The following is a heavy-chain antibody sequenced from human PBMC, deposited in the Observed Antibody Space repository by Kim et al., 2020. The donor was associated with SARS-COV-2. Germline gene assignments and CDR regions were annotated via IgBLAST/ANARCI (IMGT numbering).Heavy chain of an antibody. Sequence: GGSLRLSCAASGFTFSSYSMNWVRQAPGKGLEWVSYISSSSSTIYYADSVKGRFTISRDNAKNSLYLQMNSLRDEDTAVYYCATEPSHIAAAGTEAGHFDYWGQGTLVTVSS. CDR1: GFTFSSYS. CDR3: ATEPSHIAAAGTEAGHFDY. V-gene: IGHV3-48*02. J-gene: IGHJ4*02. CDR2: ISSSSSTI. D-gene: IGHD6-13*01.